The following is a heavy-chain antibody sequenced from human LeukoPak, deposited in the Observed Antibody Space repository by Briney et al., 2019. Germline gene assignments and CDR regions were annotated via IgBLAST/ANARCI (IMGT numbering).Heavy chain of an antibody. V-gene: IGHV4-59*01. J-gene: IGHJ4*02. Sequence: SETLSLTCTVSGGSISSYYWSWIRQPPGKGLEWIGYIYYSGSTHYNPSLKSRVTISVDTSKNQFSLKLSSVTAADTAVYYCARLVDRLMFDYWGQGTQVTVSS. CDR3: ARLVDRLMFDY. CDR2: IYYSGST. D-gene: IGHD2-21*02. CDR1: GGSISSYY.